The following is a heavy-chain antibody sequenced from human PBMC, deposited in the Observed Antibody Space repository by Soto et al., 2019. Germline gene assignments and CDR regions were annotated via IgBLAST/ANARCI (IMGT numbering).Heavy chain of an antibody. CDR3: ARDGRLNYDSSDLDY. Sequence: ASVTVSCKPSGYTFPSYAMHWVRQAPGQGLEWMGWINPHNGNTKYSQKLQGWVTITRDTSMSTAYMELSRLRSDDTAVYYCARDGRLNYDSSDLDYWGQGTLVTVSS. CDR1: GYTFPSYA. V-gene: IGHV1-3*01. J-gene: IGHJ4*02. CDR2: INPHNGNT. D-gene: IGHD3-22*01.